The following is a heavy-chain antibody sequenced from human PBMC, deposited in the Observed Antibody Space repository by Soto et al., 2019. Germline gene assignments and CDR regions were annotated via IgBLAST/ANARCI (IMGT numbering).Heavy chain of an antibody. D-gene: IGHD3-10*01. Sequence: QPGGSLRLSCAASGFTLSSYGMHWVLQAPGKGLEWVAVIWYDGSNKYYADSVKGRFTISRDNSKTTLYLQMNSLRAGDKAVYYCARDIRTYGLYGMDVWGQGTTVTVS. CDR2: IWYDGSNK. J-gene: IGHJ6*02. CDR1: GFTLSSYG. V-gene: IGHV3-33*01. CDR3: ARDIRTYGLYGMDV.